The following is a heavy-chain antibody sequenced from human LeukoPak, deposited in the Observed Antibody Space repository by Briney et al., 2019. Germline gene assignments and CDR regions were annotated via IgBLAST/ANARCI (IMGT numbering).Heavy chain of an antibody. J-gene: IGHJ4*02. D-gene: IGHD6-19*01. CDR2: ISWNSGSI. V-gene: IGHV3-9*01. Sequence: GGSLRPSCAASGFTFYDYAMHWVRQAPGKGLEWVSGISWNSGSIGYADSVKGRFTISRDNAKNSLYLQMSSLRPEDTAFYYCAKDRGSSGWYYFDYWGQGTLVTVSS. CDR3: AKDRGSSGWYYFDY. CDR1: GFTFYDYA.